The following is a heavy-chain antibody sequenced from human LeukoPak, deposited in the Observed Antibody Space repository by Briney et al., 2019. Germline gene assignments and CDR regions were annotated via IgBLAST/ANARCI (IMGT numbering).Heavy chain of an antibody. J-gene: IGHJ4*02. D-gene: IGHD1-26*01. Sequence: SETLSLTCSVSGGSIGSYYWSWIRQPAGKGLEWIGRIYSSGITNYNPSLKSRVTMSVDTSKNQFSLKLNPVTAADTAFYYCARVRSGSYSFDYWGQGTLVTVSS. CDR2: IYSSGIT. CDR1: GGSIGSYY. V-gene: IGHV4-4*07. CDR3: ARVRSGSYSFDY.